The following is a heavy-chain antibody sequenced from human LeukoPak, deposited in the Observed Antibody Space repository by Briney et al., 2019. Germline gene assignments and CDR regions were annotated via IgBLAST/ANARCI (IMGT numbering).Heavy chain of an antibody. J-gene: IGHJ4*02. CDR1: GGSISSHY. CDR2: IYYGGST. CDR3: ARALRGWLPPGHDY. D-gene: IGHD6-19*01. Sequence: SETLSLTCTVSGGSISSHYWSWIRQPPGKGLEWIGYIYYGGSTNYNPSLKSRVTISVDTSKNQFSLKLSSVTAADTAVYYCARALRGWLPPGHDYWGQGTLVTVSS. V-gene: IGHV4-59*11.